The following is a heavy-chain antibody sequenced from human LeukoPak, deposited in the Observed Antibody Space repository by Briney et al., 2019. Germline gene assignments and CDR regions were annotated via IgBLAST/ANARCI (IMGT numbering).Heavy chain of an antibody. J-gene: IGHJ4*02. CDR2: IIPIFGTA. D-gene: IGHD3-3*01. V-gene: IGHV1-69*05. CDR3: ARGLKRGRSGYSFDY. Sequence: ASVKVSCKASGGTFSSYAISWVRQAPGQGLEWMGGIIPIFGTANYAQKFQGRVTITTDESTSTAFMELSSLRSEDTAVYYCARGLKRGRSGYSFDYRGQGTLVTVSS. CDR1: GGTFSSYA.